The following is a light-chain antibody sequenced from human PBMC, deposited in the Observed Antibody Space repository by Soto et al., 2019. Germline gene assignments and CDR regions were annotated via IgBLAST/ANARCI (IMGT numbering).Light chain of an antibody. CDR2: SNS. Sequence: QLVLTQPPSASGTPGQRVTISCSGSDLNIGSNGVAWYQQVPGTAPKLLIHSNSHRPSGVPDRFSGSKSGTSASLAISGLQSEDEADYYCQSYDSSLSGSRVFGGGTKVTVL. V-gene: IGLV1-44*01. CDR3: QSYDSSLSGSRV. CDR1: DLNIGSNG. J-gene: IGLJ3*02.